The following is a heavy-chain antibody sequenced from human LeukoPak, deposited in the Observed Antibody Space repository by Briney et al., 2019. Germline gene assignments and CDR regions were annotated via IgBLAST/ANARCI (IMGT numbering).Heavy chain of an antibody. V-gene: IGHV7-4-1*02. Sequence: ASVKVSCKASGYSLIRYAINWVRQAPGQAPEWMGWINSYTGDPTCAQGFTGRFVFTIDTSVNTAYLQISSLEAEDTAVYYCVRDVPDGDVTTFDRWGQGTLITVSS. J-gene: IGHJ5*02. D-gene: IGHD4-17*01. CDR2: INSYTGDP. CDR1: GYSLIRYA. CDR3: VRDVPDGDVTTFDR.